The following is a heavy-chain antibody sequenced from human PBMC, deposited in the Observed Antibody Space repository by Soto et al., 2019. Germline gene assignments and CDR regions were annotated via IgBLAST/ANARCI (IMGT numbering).Heavy chain of an antibody. V-gene: IGHV1-18*01. J-gene: IGHJ6*02. CDR2: ISAYNGNT. CDR3: ARQITMIVVVHPYSYGMDV. CDR1: GYTFTSYG. Sequence: GASVKVSCKASGYTFTSYGISWVRQAPGQGLEWMGWISAYNGNTNYAQKLQGRVTMTTDTSTSTAYMELRSLRSDDTAVYYCARQITMIVVVHPYSYGMDVWGQGTTVTVS. D-gene: IGHD3-22*01.